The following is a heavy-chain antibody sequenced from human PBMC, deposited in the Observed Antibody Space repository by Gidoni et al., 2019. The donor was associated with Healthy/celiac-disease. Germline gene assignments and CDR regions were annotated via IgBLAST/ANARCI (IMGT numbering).Heavy chain of an antibody. D-gene: IGHD2-2*01. J-gene: IGHJ3*02. Sequence: QLQLQESGPGLVKPSETLSLTCTVSGGSISSSSYYWGWIRQPPGKGLEWIGSIYYSGSTYYNPSRKSRVTISVDTSKNQFSLKLSSVTAADTAVYYCARDLGYCSSTSCYDNDAFDIWGQGTMVTVSS. CDR3: ARDLGYCSSTSCYDNDAFDI. V-gene: IGHV4-39*07. CDR2: IYYSGST. CDR1: GGSISSSSYY.